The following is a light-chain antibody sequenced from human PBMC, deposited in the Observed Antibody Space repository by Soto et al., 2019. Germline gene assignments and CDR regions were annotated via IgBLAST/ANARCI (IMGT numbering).Light chain of an antibody. V-gene: IGLV1-44*01. Sequence: QSVLTQPPSASGTPGQRVTISCSGSSSKIGSKSVNWYQQLPGTDPKLLMYSSNQRPSGVPDRFSDSKAGTSASLAISGLQSEDEADYYCAAWDDRLNGVVFGGGTKLTVL. CDR1: SSKIGSKS. J-gene: IGLJ2*01. CDR3: AAWDDRLNGVV. CDR2: SSN.